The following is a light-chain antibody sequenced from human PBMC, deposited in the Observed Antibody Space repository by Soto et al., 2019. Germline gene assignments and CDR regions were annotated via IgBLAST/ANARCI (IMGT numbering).Light chain of an antibody. J-gene: IGKJ1*01. CDR3: KQGNSYSWT. CDR2: KAS. V-gene: IGKV1-5*03. Sequence: DIQLTQSPSTLSASVGDRVIITCRASQSPSGWLAWYQQKPGKAPKLLIYKASTLVIGVPSRFSGSGSGTEFILTTGSLQLDDFVTNYCKQGNSYSWTSGQGTKVKS. CDR1: QSPSGW.